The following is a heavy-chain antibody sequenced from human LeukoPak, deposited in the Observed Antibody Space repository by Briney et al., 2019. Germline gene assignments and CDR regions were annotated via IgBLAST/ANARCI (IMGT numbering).Heavy chain of an antibody. Sequence: PSETLSLTCTVSGDSISSFYWSWIRQPPGKGLEWIGEINHSGSTNYNPSLKSRVTISVDTSKNQFSLKLSSVTAADTAVYYCARGRDGSGYYFRWYWFDPWGQGTLVTVSS. V-gene: IGHV4-34*01. CDR1: GDSISSFY. J-gene: IGHJ5*02. D-gene: IGHD3-22*01. CDR3: ARGRDGSGYYFRWYWFDP. CDR2: INHSGST.